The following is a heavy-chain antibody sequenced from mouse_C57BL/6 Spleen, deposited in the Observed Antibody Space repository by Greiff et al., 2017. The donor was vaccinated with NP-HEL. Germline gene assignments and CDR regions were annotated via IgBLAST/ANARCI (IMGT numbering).Heavy chain of an antibody. CDR3: ARETLIPTVVAQDY. J-gene: IGHJ2*01. V-gene: IGHV1-82*01. CDR2: IYPGDGDT. CDR1: GYAFSSSW. D-gene: IGHD1-1*01. Sequence: QVQLKESGPELVKPGASVKISCKASGYAFSSSWMNWVKQRPGKGLEWIGRIYPGDGDTNYNGKFKGKATLTADKSSSTAYMQLSSRTSEDSAVYFCARETLIPTVVAQDYWGQGTTLTVAS.